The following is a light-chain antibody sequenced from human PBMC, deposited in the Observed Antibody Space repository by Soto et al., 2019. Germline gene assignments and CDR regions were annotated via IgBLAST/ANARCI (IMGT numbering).Light chain of an antibody. Sequence: EIVLTQSPGTLSLSPGERATLSCRASQSVSNNYLAWYQQKPGQAPRLLIYGASNRATGIPDRFSGSGSGTDFTLTISRLEPEDFATYFCQQRHNWPFTFGPGTAVGVK. CDR3: QQRHNWPFT. CDR1: QSVSNNY. J-gene: IGKJ3*01. V-gene: IGKV3D-20*02. CDR2: GAS.